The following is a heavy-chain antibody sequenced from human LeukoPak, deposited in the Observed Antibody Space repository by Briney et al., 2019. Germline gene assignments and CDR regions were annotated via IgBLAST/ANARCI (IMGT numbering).Heavy chain of an antibody. D-gene: IGHD3-22*01. V-gene: IGHV3-23*01. CDR1: GFTFSNYG. J-gene: IGHJ5*01. CDR2: ITGGGDTT. CDR3: AKVISSGYYYDS. Sequence: GGSLRLSCAASGFTFSNYGMNWVRQAPGKGLFWVSAITGGGDTTYYSDSVKDRFTISRDNSKNTLFLQMNSLRAEDTGPYYCAKVISSGYYYDSWGQGTLVTVSS.